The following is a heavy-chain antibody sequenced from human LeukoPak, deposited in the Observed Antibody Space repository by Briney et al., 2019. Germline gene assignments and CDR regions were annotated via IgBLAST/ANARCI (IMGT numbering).Heavy chain of an antibody. D-gene: IGHD1-26*01. CDR3: ARHPIDYTGSYPYYFDY. V-gene: IGHV5-51*01. J-gene: IGHJ4*02. CDR1: GYIFTSYW. CDR2: IYPADSDT. Sequence: GESLKISCMGSGYIFTSYWIGWVRQMPGKGLEWMGIIYPADSDTRDSPSFQGQVTISADKSISTAYLQWSGLKASDTAMYYCARHPIDYTGSYPYYFDYWGQGTLVTVSS.